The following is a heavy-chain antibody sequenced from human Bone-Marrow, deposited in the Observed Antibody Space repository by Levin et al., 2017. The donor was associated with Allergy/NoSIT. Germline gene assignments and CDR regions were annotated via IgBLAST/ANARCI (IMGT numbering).Heavy chain of an antibody. CDR3: ARDPHGIAAAGGSSDWFDP. V-gene: IGHV4-4*02. J-gene: IGHJ5*02. D-gene: IGHD6-13*01. Sequence: SQTLSLTCAVSGDSISSSNWWSWVRQPPGKGLEWIGEIYHSGSTNYNPSLKSRVTISVDKSKNQFSLKLNSVTAADTAVYYCARDPHGIAAAGGSSDWFDPWGQGTLVTVSS. CDR2: IYHSGST. CDR1: GDSISSSNW.